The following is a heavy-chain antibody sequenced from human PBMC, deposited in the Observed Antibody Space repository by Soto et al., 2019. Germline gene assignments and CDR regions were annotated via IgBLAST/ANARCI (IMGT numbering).Heavy chain of an antibody. CDR3: ARDPAP. J-gene: IGHJ5*02. CDR1: GGSISRGGYY. CDR2: TYNSAST. V-gene: IGHV4-31*03. Sequence: QVQLQESGPGLVKPSETLSLTSTVYGGSISRGGYYWSWIRQNPGKGLEWIGYTYNSASTYYNPSIKSRVTISVDSSKNQFSLKLTSVTAADTAVYYCARDPAPWGQGTLVTVSS.